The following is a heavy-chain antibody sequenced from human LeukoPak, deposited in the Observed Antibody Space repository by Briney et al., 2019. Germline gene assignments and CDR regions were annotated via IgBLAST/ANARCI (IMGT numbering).Heavy chain of an antibody. CDR3: ARGPVGSGSNWFDP. J-gene: IGHJ5*02. CDR1: GGSISNYY. D-gene: IGHD3-10*01. CDR2: IYYSGST. V-gene: IGHV4-59*01. Sequence: SETLSLTCTVSGGSISNYYWSWIRQPPGKRLEWIGYIYYSGSTNYNPSLKSRVTISVDTSKNQFSLKLTSVTAADTAMYYCARGPVGSGSNWFDPWGQGTLVTVSS.